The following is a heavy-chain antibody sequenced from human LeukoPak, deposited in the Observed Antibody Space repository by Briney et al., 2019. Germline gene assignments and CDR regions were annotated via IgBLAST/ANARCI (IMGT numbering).Heavy chain of an antibody. CDR1: GGSISSGGYS. J-gene: IGHJ4*02. CDR2: IYHSGST. V-gene: IGHV4-30-2*01. Sequence: SQTLSLTCAVSGGSISSGGYSWSWIRRPPGKGLEWIGYIYHSGSTYYNPSLKSRVTISVDRSKNQFSLKLSSVTAADTAVYYCASSYGSGSYYDYWGQGTLVTVSS. D-gene: IGHD3-10*01. CDR3: ASSYGSGSYYDY.